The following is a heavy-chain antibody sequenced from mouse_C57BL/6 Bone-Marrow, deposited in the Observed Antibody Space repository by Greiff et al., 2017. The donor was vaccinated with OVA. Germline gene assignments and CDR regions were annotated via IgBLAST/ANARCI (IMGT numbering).Heavy chain of an antibody. V-gene: IGHV1-76*01. D-gene: IGHD3-2*02. CDR3: ARGGDSSGYDYFDY. CDR1: GYTFTDYY. Sequence: QVQLKQSGAELVRPGASVKLSCKASGYTFTDYYINWVKQRPGQGLEWIARIYPGSGNTYYNEKFKGKATLTAEKSSSTAYMQLSSLTSEDSAVYFCARGGDSSGYDYFDYWGQGTTLTVSS. CDR2: IYPGSGNT. J-gene: IGHJ2*01.